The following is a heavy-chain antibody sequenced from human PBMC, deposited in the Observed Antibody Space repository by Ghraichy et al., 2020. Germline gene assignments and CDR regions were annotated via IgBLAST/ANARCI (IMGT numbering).Heavy chain of an antibody. J-gene: IGHJ4*02. Sequence: GGSLRLSCAASGFTFSSYAMHWVRQAPGKGLEWVAVISYDGSNKYYADSVKGRFTISRDNSKNTLYLQMNSLRAEDTAVYYCARGDLLGRDCSSTSCHPFDYWGQGTLVTVSS. CDR2: ISYDGSNK. CDR1: GFTFSSYA. CDR3: ARGDLLGRDCSSTSCHPFDY. D-gene: IGHD2-2*01. V-gene: IGHV3-30*04.